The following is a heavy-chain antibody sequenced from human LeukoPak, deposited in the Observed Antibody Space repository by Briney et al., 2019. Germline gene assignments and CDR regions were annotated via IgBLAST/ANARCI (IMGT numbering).Heavy chain of an antibody. CDR1: GGSISAYY. CDR3: VRYGSKWPWVDY. D-gene: IGHD6-13*01. V-gene: IGHV4-4*07. J-gene: IGHJ4*02. Sequence: SETLSLTCTVSGGSISAYYWSWIRQPAGKALEWIGRIYPSVSTDYNPSLKSRVTVSVDTSKNQLSLKLSSVTAADTAVYLGVRYGSKWPWVDYWGQGTQVTVSS. CDR2: IYPSVST.